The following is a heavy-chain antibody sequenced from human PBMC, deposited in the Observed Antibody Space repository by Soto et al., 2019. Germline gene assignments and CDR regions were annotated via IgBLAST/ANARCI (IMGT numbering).Heavy chain of an antibody. V-gene: IGHV1-69*01. CDR1: GGTFSSYA. J-gene: IGHJ4*02. D-gene: IGHD5-18*01. CDR2: IIPIFGTA. CDR3: SRDLTPVGYSYGYVMDY. Sequence: QVQLVQSGAEVKKPGSSVKVSCKASGGTFSSYAISWVRQAPGQGLEWMGGIIPIFGTANYAQKFQGRVTITADESTSTAYMELSSLRSEDTAVYYCSRDLTPVGYSYGYVMDYWGQGTLVTVSS.